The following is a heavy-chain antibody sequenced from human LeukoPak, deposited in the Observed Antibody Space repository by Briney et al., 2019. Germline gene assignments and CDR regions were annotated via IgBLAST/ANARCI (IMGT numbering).Heavy chain of an antibody. V-gene: IGHV3-21*01. CDR1: GFTFSSYS. CDR3: ARESLPIVVAPAAIGY. J-gene: IGHJ4*02. Sequence: GGSLRLSCAASGFTFSSYSMNWVRQAPGKGLEWVSSISSSSSYIYYADSVKGRFTISRDNAKNSLYLQMNSLRAEDTAVYYCARESLPIVVAPAAIGYWGRGTLVTVSS. CDR2: ISSSSSYI. D-gene: IGHD2-2*01.